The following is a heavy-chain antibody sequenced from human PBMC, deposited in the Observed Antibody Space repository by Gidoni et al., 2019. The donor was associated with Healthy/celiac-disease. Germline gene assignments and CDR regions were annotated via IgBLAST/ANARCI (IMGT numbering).Heavy chain of an antibody. CDR1: GGSFSGYY. D-gene: IGHD3-3*01. CDR3: ARVGSGYDFWSGPLRGLDY. J-gene: IGHJ4*02. CDR2: INHSGST. Sequence: QVQLQQWGAGLLKPSETLSLTCAVYGGSFSGYYWSWIRQPPGKGLEWFGEINHSGSTNYNPSLKSRVTISVDTSKNQLSLKLSSVTAADTAVYYCARVGSGYDFWSGPLRGLDYWGQGTLVTVSS. V-gene: IGHV4-34*01.